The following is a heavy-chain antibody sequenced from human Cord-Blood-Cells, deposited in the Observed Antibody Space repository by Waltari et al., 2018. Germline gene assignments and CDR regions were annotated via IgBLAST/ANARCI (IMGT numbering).Heavy chain of an antibody. D-gene: IGHD3-3*01. CDR1: GFPLSTPRMG. Sequence: QVTLMESGPVLVRPTEPLTLTCTVSGFPLSTPRMGVSCTRQPPGKALDWLAHIFSNDEKSYSTYRKSRLTISKNTAKSQVVITMTKLDPVDTATYYCARIYDFWSGYYSYYFDYWGQGTLVTVSS. CDR2: IFSNDEK. V-gene: IGHV2-26*01. CDR3: ARIYDFWSGYYSYYFDY. J-gene: IGHJ4*02.